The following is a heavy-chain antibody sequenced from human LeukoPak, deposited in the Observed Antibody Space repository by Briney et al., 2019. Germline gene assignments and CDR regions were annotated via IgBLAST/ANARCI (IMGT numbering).Heavy chain of an antibody. D-gene: IGHD1-1*01. V-gene: IGHV3-20*04. J-gene: IGHJ6*03. CDR1: GFTFDDYG. CDR3: VKGTTMSYYYYYMDV. Sequence: GGSLRLSCAASGFTFDDYGMSWVRQAPGKGLEWVSGINWNGGSTGYADSVKGRFTISRDNAKNSLYLQMNSLRAEDTALYYCVKGTTMSYYYYYMDVWGKGTTVTVSS. CDR2: INWNGGST.